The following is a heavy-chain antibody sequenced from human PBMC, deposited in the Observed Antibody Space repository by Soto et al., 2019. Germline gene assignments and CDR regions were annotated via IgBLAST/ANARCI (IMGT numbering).Heavy chain of an antibody. Sequence: RASVKVSCKASGYTFSNHYSHWVRQVPGQGLEWMGVINPSGGSTHFAQKFQGRVNMTRVTSTSTVFMEVSSLISEDSGGSYWARGDFVVIPTANSSIDYCGRVTMFAVCS. V-gene: IGHV1-46*01. CDR1: GYTFSNHY. J-gene: IGHJ4*02. CDR3: ARGDFVVIPTANSSIDY. D-gene: IGHD2-2*01. CDR2: INPSGGST.